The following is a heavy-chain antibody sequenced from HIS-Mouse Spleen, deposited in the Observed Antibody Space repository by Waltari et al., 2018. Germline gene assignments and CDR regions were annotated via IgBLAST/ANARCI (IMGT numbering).Heavy chain of an antibody. D-gene: IGHD6-19*01. J-gene: IGHJ5*02. CDR1: GGSFSGYY. Sequence: QVQLQQWGAGLLKPSETLSLTCAVYGGSFSGYYWSWIRQPPGKGLEWIGEINHSGSTTYIPSLKSRVTISVETSTNQFSLKLSSVTAADTAVYYCARGYSSGWLGPWFDPWGQGTLVTVSS. V-gene: IGHV4-34*01. CDR3: ARGYSSGWLGPWFDP. CDR2: INHSGST.